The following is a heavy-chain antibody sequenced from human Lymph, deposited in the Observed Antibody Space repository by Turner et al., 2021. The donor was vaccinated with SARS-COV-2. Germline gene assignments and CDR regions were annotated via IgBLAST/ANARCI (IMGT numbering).Heavy chain of an antibody. J-gene: IGHJ4*02. CDR3: ARGPPDFPYYFDY. D-gene: IGHD2-21*02. Sequence: EVQLVESGGGLVKPGGALRLSCAASGFTFSSYSMNWVRQAPGKGLEWVSSITFTSSDIYYADSVKGGFTISRDNAKNSLYLQMNSLRAEDTAVYYCARGPPDFPYYFDYWGQGTLVTVSS. CDR1: GFTFSSYS. CDR2: ITFTSSDI. V-gene: IGHV3-21*01.